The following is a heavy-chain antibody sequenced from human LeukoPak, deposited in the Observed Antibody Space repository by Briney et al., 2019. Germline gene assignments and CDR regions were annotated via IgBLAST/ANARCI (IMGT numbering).Heavy chain of an antibody. V-gene: IGHV4-34*01. J-gene: IGHJ4*02. CDR1: GGSFSGYY. D-gene: IGHD3-9*01. CDR3: ARHLTRRAYYDILTGYYTLDYFDY. Sequence: SETLSLTCAFYGGSFSGYYWTWIRQPPGKGLEWVGEINHSGSTNFHPSLKSRVTISLDTSKNQFSLTLSSLTAADTAVYYCARHLTRRAYYDILTGYYTLDYFDYWGQGTLVTVSS. CDR2: INHSGST.